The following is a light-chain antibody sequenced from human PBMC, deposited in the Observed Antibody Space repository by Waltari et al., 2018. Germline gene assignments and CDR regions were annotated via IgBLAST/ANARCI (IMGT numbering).Light chain of an antibody. Sequence: EIVLTQSPATLSLSPGERATLSCRASQSVSSSLAWYQQKPGPGPRLLIYDAPKRATGIPARFSGSGSGTDFTLTINSLEPEDSAVYYCQQRNSWPLAFGQGTRLEIK. CDR1: QSVSSS. V-gene: IGKV3-11*01. CDR3: QQRNSWPLA. CDR2: DAP. J-gene: IGKJ5*01.